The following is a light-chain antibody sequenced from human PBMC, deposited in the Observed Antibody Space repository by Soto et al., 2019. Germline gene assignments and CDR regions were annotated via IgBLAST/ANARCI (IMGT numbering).Light chain of an antibody. Sequence: AIQLTQSPSSLSASVGDRFTITCRASQGISTALAWYQQKPGKTPRLLIYDASSLESGVPSRFSGSGSGTDFTLTISSLQPEDFATYYCQQFNNYPITFGQGTRLEIK. CDR2: DAS. CDR1: QGISTA. CDR3: QQFNNYPIT. J-gene: IGKJ5*01. V-gene: IGKV1D-13*01.